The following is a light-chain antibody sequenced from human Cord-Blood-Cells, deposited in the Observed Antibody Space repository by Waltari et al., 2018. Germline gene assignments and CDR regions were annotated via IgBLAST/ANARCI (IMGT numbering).Light chain of an antibody. CDR3: SSYTSSSTYV. CDR1: SRDVGGDNY. Sequence: QSALTQPASVSGSPGQSITISCTGTSRDVGGDNYVSWYQQPPGKAPKLMIYEVSNRPSGVSNRFSGSKSGNTVSLTISGLQAEDEADYYCSSYTSSSTYVFGTGTKVTVL. V-gene: IGLV2-14*01. CDR2: EVS. J-gene: IGLJ1*01.